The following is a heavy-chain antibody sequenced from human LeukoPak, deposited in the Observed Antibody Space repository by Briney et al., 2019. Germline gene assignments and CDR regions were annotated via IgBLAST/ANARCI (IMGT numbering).Heavy chain of an antibody. Sequence: SVKVSCKASGGTFSSYAISWVRQAPGQGLEWMGGIIPIFGTANYAQKFQGRVTITADESTSTAYMELSSLRSEDTAVYYCARSFYYDSSGYIYYYYYYYMDVRGKGTTVTVSS. CDR3: ARSFYYDSSGYIYYYYYYYMDV. CDR2: IIPIFGTA. V-gene: IGHV1-69*13. D-gene: IGHD3-22*01. J-gene: IGHJ6*03. CDR1: GGTFSSYA.